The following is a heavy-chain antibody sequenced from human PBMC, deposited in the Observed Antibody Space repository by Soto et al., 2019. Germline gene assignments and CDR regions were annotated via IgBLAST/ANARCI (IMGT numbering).Heavy chain of an antibody. CDR2: INSDGSST. V-gene: IGHV3-74*01. CDR1: GFTFSSYW. D-gene: IGHD6-13*01. Sequence: LRLSCAASGFTFSSYWMHWVRQAPGKGLVWVSRINSDGSSTSYADSVKGRFTISRDNAKNTLYLQMNSLRAEDTAVYYCASDVRAAAGTYYYYYYYMDVWGKGTTVTVSS. CDR3: ASDVRAAAGTYYYYYYYMDV. J-gene: IGHJ6*03.